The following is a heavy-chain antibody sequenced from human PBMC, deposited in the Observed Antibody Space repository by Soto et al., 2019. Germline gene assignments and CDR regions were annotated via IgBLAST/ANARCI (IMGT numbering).Heavy chain of an antibody. CDR2: IYYSGST. J-gene: IGHJ4*02. CDR3: ARDGGYGSGSYRFDY. V-gene: IGHV4-31*03. CDR1: GGSISSGGYY. D-gene: IGHD3-10*01. Sequence: QVQLQESGPGLVKPSQTLSLTCTVSGGSISSGGYYWSWIRQHPGKGLEWIGYIYYSGSTSYNPFLKSRVTISIDTSKNQFSLKLSSVTAADTAVYYCARDGGYGSGSYRFDYWGQGTLVTVSS.